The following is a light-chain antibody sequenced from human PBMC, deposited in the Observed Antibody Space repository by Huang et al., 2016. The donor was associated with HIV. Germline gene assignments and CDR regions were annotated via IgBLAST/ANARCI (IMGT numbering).Light chain of an antibody. CDR3: LQYDRSPLT. V-gene: IGKV3-20*01. J-gene: IGKJ4*01. CDR2: GAS. Sequence: EIVLTQSPGTLSLSPGETATFSCRATQSLRDTYIAWYQQRPGQAPRVLIYGASSRATGIPDRFSGSGSGTDFTLTINRLEPQDFAVYFCLQYDRSPLTFGGGTKVEL. CDR1: QSLRDTY.